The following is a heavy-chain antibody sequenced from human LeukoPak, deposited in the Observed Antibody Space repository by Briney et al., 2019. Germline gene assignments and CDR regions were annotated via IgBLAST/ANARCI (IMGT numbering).Heavy chain of an antibody. J-gene: IGHJ6*02. CDR3: ARDGRITMVRGVTDGMDV. Sequence: SETLSLTCTVSGGSISSYYWSWIRQPAGKGLEWIGRIYTSGGTNYNPSLKSRVTMSVDTSKNQFSLKLSSVTAADTAVYYCARDGRITMVRGVTDGMDVWGQGTTVTVSS. CDR1: GGSISSYY. CDR2: IYTSGGT. D-gene: IGHD3-10*01. V-gene: IGHV4-4*07.